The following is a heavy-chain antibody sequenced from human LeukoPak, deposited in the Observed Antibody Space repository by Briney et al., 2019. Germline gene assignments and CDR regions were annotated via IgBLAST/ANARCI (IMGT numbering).Heavy chain of an antibody. CDR3: ARDEKVWSGYYVGSYYYYGMDV. CDR2: INAGNGNI. V-gene: IGHV1-3*01. J-gene: IGHJ6*02. Sequence: GASVKVSCKASGYTFTSHAIHWVRQAPGQRLEWMGWINAGNGNIKYSQKFQGRVTITRDTSASTANMELSSLRSEDTAVYYCARDEKVWSGYYVGSYYYYGMDVWGQGTTVTVSS. D-gene: IGHD3-3*01. CDR1: GYTFTSHA.